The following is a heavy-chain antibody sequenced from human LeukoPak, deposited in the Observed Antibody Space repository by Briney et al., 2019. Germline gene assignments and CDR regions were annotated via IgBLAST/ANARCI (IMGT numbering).Heavy chain of an antibody. J-gene: IGHJ4*02. Sequence: SETLSLTCTVSGGSINSYYWAWVRQPPGKGLEWIGSPHYSGRTVYNPSLNSRGTISADTSKNQFSLKLTSVTAADTAVYYCAMYCSTASCSPFDYWGRGTLVTVSS. V-gene: IGHV4-39*01. D-gene: IGHD2-2*01. CDR2: PHYSGRT. CDR1: GGSINSYY. CDR3: AMYCSTASCSPFDY.